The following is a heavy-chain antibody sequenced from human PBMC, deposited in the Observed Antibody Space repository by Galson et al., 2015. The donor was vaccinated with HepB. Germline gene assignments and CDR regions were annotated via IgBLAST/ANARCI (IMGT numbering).Heavy chain of an antibody. D-gene: IGHD4-23*01. CDR2: IYYSGST. CDR3: ARHGPLDYGGDAFDI. J-gene: IGHJ3*02. Sequence: ETLSLTCTVSGGSISSSSYYWGWIRQPPGKGLEWIGSIYYSGSTYYNPSLKSRVTISVDTSKNQFSLKLSSVTAADTAVYYCARHGPLDYGGDAFDIWGQGTMVTVSS. V-gene: IGHV4-39*01. CDR1: GGSISSSSYY.